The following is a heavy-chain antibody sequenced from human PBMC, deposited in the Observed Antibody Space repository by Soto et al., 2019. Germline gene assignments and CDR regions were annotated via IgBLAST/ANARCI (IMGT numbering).Heavy chain of an antibody. J-gene: IGHJ6*02. V-gene: IGHV1-8*01. Sequence: QVQLVQSGAEVKKPGASVKVSCKASGYTFTSYDINWVRQATGQGLEWMGWMNPNSGNTGYAQKFQGKVTMTRNTSISTAYMELSSLRSEDTAVYYCARDHSSGWYGPYYYYGMDVWGQGTTVTVCS. CDR1: GYTFTSYD. D-gene: IGHD6-19*01. CDR3: ARDHSSGWYGPYYYYGMDV. CDR2: MNPNSGNT.